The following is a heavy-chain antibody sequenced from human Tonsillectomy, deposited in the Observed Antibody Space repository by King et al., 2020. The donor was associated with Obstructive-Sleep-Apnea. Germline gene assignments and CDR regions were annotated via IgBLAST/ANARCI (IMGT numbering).Heavy chain of an antibody. D-gene: IGHD4-23*01. V-gene: IGHV3-74*01. Sequence: VQLVESGGGLVQPGGSLRLSCAASGFTFSSYWMHWVRQAPGKGLVLVSRINSDGSSTSYADSVKGRFTISRDNAKNTLYLQMNSLRAEDTAVYYCATDYGGNSRLDYWGQGTLVTVSS. CDR1: GFTFSSYW. J-gene: IGHJ4*02. CDR2: INSDGSST. CDR3: ATDYGGNSRLDY.